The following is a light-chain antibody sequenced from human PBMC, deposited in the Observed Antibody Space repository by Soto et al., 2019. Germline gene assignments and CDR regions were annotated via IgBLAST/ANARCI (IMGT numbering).Light chain of an antibody. CDR2: NAL. CDR3: EQSYSTSRT. J-gene: IGKJ1*01. V-gene: IGKV1-39*01. Sequence: DILLTQSPTSLSASVGDTITITCRASQSLNNYLNWYQQKPGKAPDLLIHNALNLQSGVPSRFSGTGSGADFTLTIRNLQPEDLAPYYCEQSYSTSRTFGQGTKVEI. CDR1: QSLNNY.